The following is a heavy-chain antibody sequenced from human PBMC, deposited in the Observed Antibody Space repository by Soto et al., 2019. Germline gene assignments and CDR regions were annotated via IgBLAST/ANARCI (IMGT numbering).Heavy chain of an antibody. CDR3: ASSLKELIWGDAFDI. CDR1: GYTFTSYG. D-gene: IGHD1-26*01. J-gene: IGHJ3*02. CDR2: INAGNGNT. Sequence: ASVKVSCKASGYTFTSYGISWVRQAPGQRLEWMGWINAGNGNTKYSQKFQGRVTITRDTSASTAYMELSSLRSEDTAVYYCASSLKELIWGDAFDIWGPGTMVTVSS. V-gene: IGHV1-3*01.